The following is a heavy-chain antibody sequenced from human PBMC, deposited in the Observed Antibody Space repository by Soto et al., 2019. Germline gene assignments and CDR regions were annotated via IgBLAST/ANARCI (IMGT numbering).Heavy chain of an antibody. Sequence: WGSLRLSCAASGFTFSSYAMSWVRQAPGKGLEWVSAISGSGGSTYYADSVKGRFTISRDNSKNTLYLQMNSLRAEDTAVYYCARKVVVAVRREYYFDYWGQGTLVTVSS. CDR2: ISGSGGST. D-gene: IGHD2-15*01. CDR1: GFTFSSYA. V-gene: IGHV3-23*01. CDR3: ARKVVVAVRREYYFDY. J-gene: IGHJ4*02.